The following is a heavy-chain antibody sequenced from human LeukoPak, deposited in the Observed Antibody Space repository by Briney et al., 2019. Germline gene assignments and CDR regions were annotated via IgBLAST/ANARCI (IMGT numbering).Heavy chain of an antibody. J-gene: IGHJ4*02. CDR3: ATSSGWYRYDS. V-gene: IGHV4-39*07. CDR2: IYDSGTT. Sequence: SETLSLTCTVSGGSISSSSYYWGWIRQPPGKGLEWIGSIYDSGTTYYNPSLKSRVTISVDTSKNQFSLKLSSVTAADTAVYYCATSSGWYRYDSWGQGTLVTVSS. CDR1: GGSISSSSYY. D-gene: IGHD6-19*01.